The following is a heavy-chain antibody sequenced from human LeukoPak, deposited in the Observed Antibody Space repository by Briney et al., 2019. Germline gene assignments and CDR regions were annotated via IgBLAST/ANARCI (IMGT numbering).Heavy chain of an antibody. J-gene: IGHJ6*04. V-gene: IGHV4-39*01. CDR1: GGSISSSSYY. Sequence: SETLSLTCTVSGGSISSSSYYWGWIRQPPGKGLEWIGSIYYSGSTYYNPSLKSRVTISVDTSKSQFSLKLSSVTAADTAVYYWGRLGVVYNDYYYYGRDVGGKGPT. CDR2: IYYSGST. CDR3: GRLGVVYNDYYYYGRDV. D-gene: IGHD3-10*01.